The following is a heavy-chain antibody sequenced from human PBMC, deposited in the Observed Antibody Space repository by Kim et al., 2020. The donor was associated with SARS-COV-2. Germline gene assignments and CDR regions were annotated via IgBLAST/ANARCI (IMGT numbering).Heavy chain of an antibody. D-gene: IGHD3-10*01. CDR3: ARIGVSDPSSDY. V-gene: IGHV6-1*01. Sequence: DYAVSVKSRLTINPDTSKHPFSLQLNSVTPEDKAVYYCARIGVSDPSSDYWGQGTLVTVSS. J-gene: IGHJ4*02.